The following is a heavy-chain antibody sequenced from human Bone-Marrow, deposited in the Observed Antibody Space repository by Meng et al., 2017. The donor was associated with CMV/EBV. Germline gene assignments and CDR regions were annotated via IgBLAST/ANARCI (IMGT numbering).Heavy chain of an antibody. D-gene: IGHD6-19*01. V-gene: IGHV1-69*05. CDR1: GGTFSSYA. J-gene: IGHJ1*01. Sequence: SVKVSCKASGGTFSSYAISWVRQAPGQGLEWMGGIIPIFGTANYAQKFQGRVTITTDESTSTAYMELSSLRTEDTAVYYWARVGGEWLVLSPYFQHWGQGTLVTVSS. CDR2: IIPIFGTA. CDR3: ARVGGEWLVLSPYFQH.